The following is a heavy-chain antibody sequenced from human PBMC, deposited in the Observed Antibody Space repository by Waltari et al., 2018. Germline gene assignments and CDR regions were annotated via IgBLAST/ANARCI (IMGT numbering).Heavy chain of an antibody. V-gene: IGHV4-4*02. Sequence: QLQLQESGPGLVKPSGTLSLTCTVSGDSMSSTDWWSWVRQSPEKGLEWIGQIHRSGRTNYNPSLESRVTISIDTSNNQFSLKVTSTTAADTVVYYCARDRGRGIYLDSWGQGTLVTVSP. CDR1: GDSMSSTDW. CDR2: IHRSGRT. J-gene: IGHJ4*02. CDR3: ARDRGRGIYLDS. D-gene: IGHD2-15*01.